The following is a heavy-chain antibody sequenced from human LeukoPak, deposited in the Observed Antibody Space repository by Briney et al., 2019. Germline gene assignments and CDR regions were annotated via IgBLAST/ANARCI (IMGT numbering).Heavy chain of an antibody. CDR2: ISYSGTT. CDR3: ARRGNYCSRTTCYAGFRLDY. D-gene: IGHD2-2*01. CDR1: GGSISTRSYH. V-gene: IGHV4-39*01. J-gene: IGHJ4*02. Sequence: SETLSLICTVSGGSISTRSYHWGWVRQPPGKGLEWIGSISYSGTTYYNPSLKSRVTISVDMSKNQFSLKLSSVTAADAAVYYCARRGNYCSRTTCYAGFRLDYWGQGTLVTVSS.